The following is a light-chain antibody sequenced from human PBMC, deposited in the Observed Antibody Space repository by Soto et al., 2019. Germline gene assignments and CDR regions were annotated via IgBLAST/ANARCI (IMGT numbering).Light chain of an antibody. CDR3: QQPGNWPLT. CDR2: DAS. J-gene: IGKJ3*01. CDR1: QSVSSS. V-gene: IGKV3-11*01. Sequence: EIVLTQSPATLSLSPGERATLSCRASQSVSSSLAWYQQKPGQAPRLLIYDASNRATGIPARFSGSGSGTDFTLTTSSLDPEDFAVYYCQQPGNWPLTFGPGTKVDIK.